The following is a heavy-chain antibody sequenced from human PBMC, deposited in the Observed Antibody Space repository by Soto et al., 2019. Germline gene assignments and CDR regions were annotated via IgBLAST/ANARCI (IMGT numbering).Heavy chain of an antibody. CDR3: ARALPDGYFDY. CDR1: GGSISSYY. J-gene: IGHJ4*02. D-gene: IGHD3-10*01. V-gene: IGHV4-59*08. CDR2: IYYSGST. Sequence: SETLSLTCTVSGGSISSYYWSWIRQPPGKGLEWIGYIYYSGSTNYNPSLKSRVTISVDTSKNRFSLKLSSVTAADTAVYYCARALPDGYFDYWGQGTLVTVSS.